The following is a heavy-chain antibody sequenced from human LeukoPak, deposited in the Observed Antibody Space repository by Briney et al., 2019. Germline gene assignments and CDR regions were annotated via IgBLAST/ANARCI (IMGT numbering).Heavy chain of an antibody. Sequence: RGSLRLSCVASGFTFSFHAMSWVRQAPGKGLEWVANIKGDGSEKYYEDSVKGRFTISRDNAKNSLYLQMNSLRAEDTALYYCASSYGYSYTLDVWGQGTTVTVAS. D-gene: IGHD4-17*01. V-gene: IGHV3-7*01. J-gene: IGHJ6*02. CDR3: ASSYGYSYTLDV. CDR1: GFTFSFHA. CDR2: IKGDGSEK.